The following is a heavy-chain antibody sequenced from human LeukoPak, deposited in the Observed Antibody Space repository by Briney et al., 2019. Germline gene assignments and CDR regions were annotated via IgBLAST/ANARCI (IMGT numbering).Heavy chain of an antibody. J-gene: IGHJ3*02. CDR2: IWYDGSNK. Sequence: GGSLRLSCAASGFTFSSYGMHWVRQAPGKGLEWVAVIWYDGSNKYYADSVKGRFTISRDNSKNTLYLQMNSLRAEDTAVYHCARGGPGDWFHLGPVAFDIWGQGTMVTVSS. V-gene: IGHV3-33*01. CDR1: GFTFSSYG. CDR3: ARGGPGDWFHLGPVAFDI. D-gene: IGHD3/OR15-3a*01.